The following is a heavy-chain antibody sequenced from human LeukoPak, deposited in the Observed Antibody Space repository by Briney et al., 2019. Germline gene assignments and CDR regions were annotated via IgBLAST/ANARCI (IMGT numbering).Heavy chain of an antibody. CDR2: IYSDNT. V-gene: IGHV3-53*01. D-gene: IGHD3-22*01. Sequence: PGGSLRLSCTVSGFTVSSNSMSWVRQAPGKGLEWVSFIYSDNTHYSDSVKGRFTISRDNSKNTLYLQMNNLRAEDTAIYYCAKAFGTNGYYQLPIDFWGQGTLVAVSS. CDR3: AKAFGTNGYYQLPIDF. CDR1: GFTVSSNS. J-gene: IGHJ4*02.